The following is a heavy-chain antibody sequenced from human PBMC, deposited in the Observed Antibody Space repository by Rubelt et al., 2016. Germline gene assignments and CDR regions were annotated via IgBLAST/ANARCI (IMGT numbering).Heavy chain of an antibody. V-gene: IGHV4-39*07. D-gene: IGHD1-1*01. CDR3: ARYNWNDFGGRWFDP. Sequence: GWIGSIYYSGYTYYNPSLKSRLTISVDTSKNQFSLKLSSVTAADTAVYYCARYNWNDFGGRWFDPWGQGTLVTVSS. J-gene: IGHJ5*02. CDR2: IYYSGYT.